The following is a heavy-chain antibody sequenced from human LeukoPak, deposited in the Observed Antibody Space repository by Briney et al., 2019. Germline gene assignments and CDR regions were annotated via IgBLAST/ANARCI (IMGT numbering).Heavy chain of an antibody. V-gene: IGHV3-23*01. CDR2: LDNNGDNT. CDR3: ARVGVGATTLDAFDI. Sequence: GGSLRLSCVASGYTFTTYGMSWVRQAPGKGLEWVSGLDNNGDNTYYADSVKGRFTISRDNSKDTLYLQMNSLRAEDTAVYYCARVGVGATTLDAFDIWGQGTMVTVSS. J-gene: IGHJ3*02. D-gene: IGHD1-26*01. CDR1: GYTFTTYG.